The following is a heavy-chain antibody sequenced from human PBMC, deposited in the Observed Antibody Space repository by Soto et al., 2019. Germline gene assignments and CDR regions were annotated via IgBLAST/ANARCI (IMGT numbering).Heavy chain of an antibody. CDR3: ARDVVEIYDFWSGFNYYYGMDV. CDR1: GFTFSSYG. V-gene: IGHV3-33*01. Sequence: PGGSLRLSCAASGFTFSSYGMHWVRQAPGKGLEWVAVIWYDGSNKYYADSVKGRFTISRDNSKNTLYLQMNSLRAEDTAVYYCARDVVEIYDFWSGFNYYYGMDVWGQGTTVTVSS. J-gene: IGHJ6*02. D-gene: IGHD3-3*01. CDR2: IWYDGSNK.